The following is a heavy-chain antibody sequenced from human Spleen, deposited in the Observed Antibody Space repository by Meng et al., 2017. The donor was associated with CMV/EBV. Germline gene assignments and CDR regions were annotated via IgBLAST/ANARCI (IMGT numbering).Heavy chain of an antibody. CDR3: ASYYDSSGYEDY. D-gene: IGHD3-22*01. Sequence: QLQLQESGPGLVKPSKTLSLTCTGSGGSISSGDYYWSWIRQPPGKGLEWIGYIYYSGSTYYNPSLKSRVTISVDTSKNQFSLKLSSVTAADTAVYYCASYYDSSGYEDYWGQGTLVTVSS. CDR2: IYYSGST. V-gene: IGHV4-30-4*08. J-gene: IGHJ4*02. CDR1: GGSISSGDYY.